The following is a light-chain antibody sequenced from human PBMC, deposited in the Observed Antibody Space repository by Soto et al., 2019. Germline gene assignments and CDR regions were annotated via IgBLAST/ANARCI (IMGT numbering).Light chain of an antibody. CDR2: AAS. CDR3: QQYGSSPPYT. CDR1: QNVGRNY. Sequence: EIVLTQSPGTLSLSPGERATLSCRASQNVGRNYVAWYQQKPGQAPRLLIFAASGRVTGVPDRFSGSGSGTDFTLTITRLEPEDCALYFCQQYGSSPPYTFGQGTTLEIK. J-gene: IGKJ2*01. V-gene: IGKV3-20*01.